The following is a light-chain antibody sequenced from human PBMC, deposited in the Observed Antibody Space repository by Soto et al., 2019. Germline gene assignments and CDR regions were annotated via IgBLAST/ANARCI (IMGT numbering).Light chain of an antibody. Sequence: EIVLTQSPGTLSLSPGERATLSCRASQSVSSYYLVWYQQKPGQAPRLLIYAASSRATGIPDRFSGGGSGTDFTLTISRLEPGDFAVYYCQQCGSSPWTFGQGTKVEIK. CDR2: AAS. CDR1: QSVSSYY. J-gene: IGKJ1*01. V-gene: IGKV3-20*01. CDR3: QQCGSSPWT.